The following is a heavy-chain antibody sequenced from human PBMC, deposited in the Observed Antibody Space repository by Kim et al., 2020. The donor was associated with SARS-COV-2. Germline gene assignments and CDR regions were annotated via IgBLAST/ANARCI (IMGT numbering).Heavy chain of an antibody. D-gene: IGHD1-20*01. CDR3: ASLTAGAFDI. J-gene: IGHJ3*02. Sequence: GNPTYTQGCTGRFVFSVDTSVSTAYLQISSLKAEDTAVYYCASLTAGAFDIWGQGTMVTVSS. CDR2: GNP. V-gene: IGHV7-4-1*02.